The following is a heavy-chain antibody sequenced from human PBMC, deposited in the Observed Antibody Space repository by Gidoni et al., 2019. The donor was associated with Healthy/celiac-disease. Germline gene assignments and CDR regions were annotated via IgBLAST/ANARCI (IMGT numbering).Heavy chain of an antibody. V-gene: IGHV3-21*01. CDR1: GFTFSSYS. CDR2: ISSSSSYI. Sequence: EVQLVESGGGLVKRGGSLRLPCAASGFTFSSYSMNWVRQAPGKGLEWVSSISSSSSYIYYADSVKGRFTISRDNAKNSLYLQMNSLRAEDTAVYYCARVLAATDFDYWGQGTLVTVSS. D-gene: IGHD2-15*01. J-gene: IGHJ4*02. CDR3: ARVLAATDFDY.